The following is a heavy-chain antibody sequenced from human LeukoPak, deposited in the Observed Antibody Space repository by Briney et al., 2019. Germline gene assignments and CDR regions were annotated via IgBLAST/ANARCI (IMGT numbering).Heavy chain of an antibody. Sequence: ASVKVSCKVSGYHFTGYHVHWVRQAPGQGLEWIGRISTDSGDTNGAQKFQGRVTMTRDTSISTAYMEFSGLTSDNSAVYYCAGLGSTVKGRIDPWGQGTPVTVST. V-gene: IGHV1-2*02. J-gene: IGHJ5*02. CDR2: ISTDSGDT. CDR3: AGLGSTVKGRIDP. D-gene: IGHD5/OR15-5a*01. CDR1: GYHFTGYH.